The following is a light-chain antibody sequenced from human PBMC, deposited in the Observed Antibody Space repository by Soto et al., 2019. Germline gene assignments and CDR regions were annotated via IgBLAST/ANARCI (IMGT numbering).Light chain of an antibody. CDR1: QSVGSNY. CDR3: QQYGSSESIT. V-gene: IGKV3-20*01. CDR2: GAS. Sequence: EVVLTQSPGTLSLPPGERATLSCRASQSVGSNYLAWYQQQPGQAPRLLIFGASSRPTDIPDRFSGSGSGTDFTLTISRLEPEDFAVYYCQQYGSSESITFGQGTRLEIK. J-gene: IGKJ5*01.